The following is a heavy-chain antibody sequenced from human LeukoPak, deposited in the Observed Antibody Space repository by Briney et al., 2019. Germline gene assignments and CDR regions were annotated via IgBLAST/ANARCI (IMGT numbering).Heavy chain of an antibody. CDR2: ISSSSSTI. Sequence: GGSLRLSCAASGFTLSIYSMNWVRQAPGKGLEWVSYISSSSSTIYYADSVKGRFTISRDNAKNSLYLQMNSLRAEDTAVYYCARDLPYCGGDCLTFDYWGQGTLLTVSS. J-gene: IGHJ4*02. V-gene: IGHV3-48*01. D-gene: IGHD2-21*01. CDR1: GFTLSIYS. CDR3: ARDLPYCGGDCLTFDY.